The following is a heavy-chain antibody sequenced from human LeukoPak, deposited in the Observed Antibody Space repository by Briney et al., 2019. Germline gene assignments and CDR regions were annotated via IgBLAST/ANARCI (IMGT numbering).Heavy chain of an antibody. V-gene: IGHV3-23*01. CDR3: GKVIVYSSSSSVYY. J-gene: IGHJ4*02. CDR1: RVTRSMLA. D-gene: IGHD6-6*01. CDR2: ITSSGGST. Sequence: PVRSLCPSCAPSRVTRSMLATGCGRPAPGGGLEWVSPITSSGGSTHYLDSLKGPFTISRDISKNTLYLQRNSLRAEDTAVYYCGKVIVYSSSSSVYYWGQWALVTVSS.